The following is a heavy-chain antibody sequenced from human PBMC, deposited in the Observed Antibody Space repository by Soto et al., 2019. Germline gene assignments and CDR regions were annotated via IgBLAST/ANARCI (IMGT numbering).Heavy chain of an antibody. V-gene: IGHV3-33*01. CDR2: IWYDASNK. CDR1: GFTFSDYG. CDR3: ARGYSTSSGVFDY. J-gene: IGHJ4*02. Sequence: QVKLVESGGGVVQPGTSLRLSCAASGFTFSDYGMHWVRQAPGKGLEWVAVIWYDASNKYYADSVKGRFTISRDNSKNTLYLEMNSLRDEDTAVFYCARGYSTSSGVFDYWGQGTRVTVSS. D-gene: IGHD6-6*01.